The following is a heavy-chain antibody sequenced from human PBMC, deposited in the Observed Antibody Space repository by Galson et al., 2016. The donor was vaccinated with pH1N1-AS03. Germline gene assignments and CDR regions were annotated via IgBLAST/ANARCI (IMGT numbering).Heavy chain of an antibody. J-gene: IGHJ4*02. CDR1: GFTFDAYA. CDR3: ANREKAATGPFDY. Sequence: SLRLSCAGSGFTFDAYAMHWVRQAPGKGLEWVSGIDWNSGTIGYTDSVKGRFTISRDNSKNTLYLQMNSLRTEDTAVYYCANREKAATGPFDYWGQGTLVTVSS. CDR2: IDWNSGTI. V-gene: IGHV3-9*01. D-gene: IGHD6-13*01.